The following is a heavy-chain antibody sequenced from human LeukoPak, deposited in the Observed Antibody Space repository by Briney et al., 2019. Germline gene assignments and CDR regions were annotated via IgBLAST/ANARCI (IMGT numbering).Heavy chain of an antibody. Sequence: PSETLSLTCAVYGGSFSGYYWSWIRQPPGKGLEWIGSIYYSGSTYYNSSLKSRVTISVDTSKNQFSLKLSSVTAADTAVYCCARHTTNWGLGYWGQGTLVTVSS. CDR1: GGSFSGYY. CDR2: IYYSGST. D-gene: IGHD7-27*01. CDR3: ARHTTNWGLGY. J-gene: IGHJ4*02. V-gene: IGHV4-34*01.